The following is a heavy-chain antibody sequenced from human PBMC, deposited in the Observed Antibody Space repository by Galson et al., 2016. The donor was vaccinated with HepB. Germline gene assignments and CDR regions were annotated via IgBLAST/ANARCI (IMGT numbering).Heavy chain of an antibody. CDR2: ISASGVNT. CDR1: GFPFNNYV. V-gene: IGHV3-23*01. Sequence: SLRLSCAASGFPFNNYVLGWVRQAPAKGLGWVSLISASGVNTYYADTEKGRFTISRDNSKNTLYLQMDSLRADDTAVYYCACKYSTGWYAGAFDPWGRGTLVTVSS. D-gene: IGHD6-19*01. CDR3: ACKYSTGWYAGAFDP. J-gene: IGHJ5*02.